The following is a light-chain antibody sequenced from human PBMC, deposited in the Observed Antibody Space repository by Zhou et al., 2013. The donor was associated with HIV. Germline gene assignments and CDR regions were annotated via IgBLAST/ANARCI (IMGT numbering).Light chain of an antibody. CDR3: HQYSSQWT. CDR2: KAS. Sequence: DIQMTQSPSTLSASVGDRVTITCRASQSIGTWLAWYQHKAGKAPKLLIYKASSLQSGVPPRFSGSGSGTEFTLTISSLQPDDFATYYCHQYSSQWTFGQGTKVEIK. J-gene: IGKJ1*01. V-gene: IGKV1-5*03. CDR1: QSIGTW.